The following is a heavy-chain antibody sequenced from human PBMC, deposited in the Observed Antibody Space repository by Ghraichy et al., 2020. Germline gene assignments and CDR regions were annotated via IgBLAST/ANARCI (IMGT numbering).Heavy chain of an antibody. J-gene: IGHJ3*02. CDR3: TTHSHSRLLWFGELLRGAFDI. V-gene: IGHV3-15*01. D-gene: IGHD3-10*01. CDR1: GFTFSNAW. CDR2: IKSKTDGGTT. Sequence: GESLNISCAASGFTFSNAWMSWVRQAPGKGLEWVGRIKSKTDGGTTDYAAPVKGRFTISRDDSKNTLYLQMNSLKTEDIAVYYCTTHSHSRLLWFGELLRGAFDIWGQGTMVTVSS.